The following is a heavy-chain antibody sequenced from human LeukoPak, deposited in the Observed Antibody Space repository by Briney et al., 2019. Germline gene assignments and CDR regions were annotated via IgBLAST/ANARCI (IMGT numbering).Heavy chain of an antibody. D-gene: IGHD4-17*01. CDR1: GASISSYY. CDR3: ARVVDYGDYRLFGL. J-gene: IGHJ4*02. Sequence: PSETLSLTCSVSGASISSYYWSWLRQPPGKGLERLGYIYYSGSTNYNPSLKSRVTISVDTSKNQFSLKLSSVTAADTAVYYCARVVDYGDYRLFGLWGQGTLVTVSS. CDR2: IYYSGST. V-gene: IGHV4-59*01.